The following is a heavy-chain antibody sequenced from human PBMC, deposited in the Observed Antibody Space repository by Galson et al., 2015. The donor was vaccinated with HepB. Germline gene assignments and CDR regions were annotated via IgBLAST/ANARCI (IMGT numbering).Heavy chain of an antibody. V-gene: IGHV3-23*01. D-gene: IGHD2-8*01. CDR2: TVGSGGST. CDR1: GFTFSNYA. Sequence: SLRLSCAASGFTFSNYAMSWVRQAPGRGLEWVSNTVGSGGSTNYADSVKGRFSASRDNSKNTLYLQINSLRADDTAVYYCAKGPNAANGAFDIWGQGTMVTVSS. CDR3: AKGPNAANGAFDI. J-gene: IGHJ3*02.